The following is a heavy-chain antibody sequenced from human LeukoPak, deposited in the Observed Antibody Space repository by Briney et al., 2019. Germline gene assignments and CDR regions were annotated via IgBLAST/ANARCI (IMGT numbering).Heavy chain of an antibody. Sequence: PGGSLILSCAASGFTFSSYAMSWVRQAPGKGLEWVSAISGSGGSTYYADSVKGRFTISRDNAKNSLDLQMNSLRAEDTALYYCARAYCSGGSCYSAAVGHFYYYMDVWGKGPTVTVSS. CDR1: GFTFSSYA. J-gene: IGHJ6*03. CDR3: ARAYCSGGSCYSAAVGHFYYYMDV. D-gene: IGHD2-15*01. V-gene: IGHV3-23*01. CDR2: ISGSGGST.